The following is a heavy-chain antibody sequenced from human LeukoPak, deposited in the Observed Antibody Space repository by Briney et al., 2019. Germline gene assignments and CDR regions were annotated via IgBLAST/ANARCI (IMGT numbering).Heavy chain of an antibody. CDR2: ISYDGSNK. CDR1: GFTFSNYA. Sequence: GGSLRLSCAASGFTFSNYAMHWVRQAPGKGLEWVAVISYDGSNKYSADSVKGRFTISRDNSKNTLYLQMNSLRAEDTAVYYCAKDRSPLLDYWGQGTLVTVSS. V-gene: IGHV3-30*04. CDR3: AKDRSPLLDY. J-gene: IGHJ4*02.